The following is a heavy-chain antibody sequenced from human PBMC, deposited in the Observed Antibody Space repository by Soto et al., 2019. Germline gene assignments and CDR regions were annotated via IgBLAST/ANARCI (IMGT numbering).Heavy chain of an antibody. V-gene: IGHV4-59*12. CDR3: AREGSYSAYNFAHGIQLWSFDF. CDR2: IYYTGST. CDR1: GGSISTYY. Sequence: SETLSLTCTVSGGSISTYYWNWILQPPGKGLEWIGHIYYTGSTSFNPSLESRVAMSVDTSKNHFSLNLSSVTAADMAVYYCAREGSYSAYNFAHGIQLWSFDFWGQGALVTVSS. J-gene: IGHJ4*02. D-gene: IGHD5-12*01.